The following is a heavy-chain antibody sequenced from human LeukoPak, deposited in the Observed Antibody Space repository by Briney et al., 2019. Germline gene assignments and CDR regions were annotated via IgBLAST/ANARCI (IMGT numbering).Heavy chain of an antibody. J-gene: IGHJ4*02. CDR1: GGSISSSSYY. CDR3: ARQVGAARTLDY. Sequence: PSETLSLTCTVSGGSISSSSYYWGWIRQPPGKGLEWIGSIYCSGSTYYNPSLKSRVTISVDTSKNQFSLRLISVTAADTAVYYCARQVGAARTLDYWGQGTLVIVSS. D-gene: IGHD2-15*01. CDR2: IYCSGST. V-gene: IGHV4-39*01.